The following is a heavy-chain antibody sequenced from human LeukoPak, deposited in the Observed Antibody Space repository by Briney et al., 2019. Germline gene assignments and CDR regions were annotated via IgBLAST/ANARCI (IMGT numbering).Heavy chain of an antibody. CDR1: GFTFDNYG. Sequence: GGSLRLSCAASGFTFDNYGMSWVRQAPGKGLEWVSGIYWNGGSTGYADSVKVRFTISRDNAKNSLYLQMNSLRAEDTAFYYCARDMGYFDSSGHYYFDYWGQGTLVTVSS. CDR3: ARDMGYFDSSGHYYFDY. J-gene: IGHJ4*02. V-gene: IGHV3-20*04. CDR2: IYWNGGST. D-gene: IGHD3-22*01.